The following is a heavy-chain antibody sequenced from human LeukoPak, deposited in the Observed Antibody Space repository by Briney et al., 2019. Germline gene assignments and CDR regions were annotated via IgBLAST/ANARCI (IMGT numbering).Heavy chain of an antibody. V-gene: IGHV3-21*01. D-gene: IGHD2-2*01. J-gene: IGHJ4*02. CDR3: ARDIVVVPAAIGY. Sequence: GGSLRLSCAASGFTFSSYSMNWVRQAPGKGLEWVSSISSSSSYIYYADSVKGRFTISRDNAKNSLYLQMNSLRAEDTAVYYCARDIVVVPAAIGYWGQGTLVTVSS. CDR2: ISSSSSYI. CDR1: GFTFSSYS.